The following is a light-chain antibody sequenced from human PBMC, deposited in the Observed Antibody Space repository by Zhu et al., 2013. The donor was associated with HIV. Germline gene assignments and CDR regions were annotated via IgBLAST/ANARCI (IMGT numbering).Light chain of an antibody. CDR2: GTS. J-gene: IGKJ2*04. Sequence: EIVLTQSPATLSLSPGERATLSCRASQGIGSSFLAWYQQKPGQTPRLLIYGTSNRATGIPDRFSGSGSGTDLTLTISRLEPEDFAVYFCQQCVISSCSFGQGTKLEIK. CDR1: QGIGSSF. CDR3: QQCVISSCS. V-gene: IGKV3-20*01.